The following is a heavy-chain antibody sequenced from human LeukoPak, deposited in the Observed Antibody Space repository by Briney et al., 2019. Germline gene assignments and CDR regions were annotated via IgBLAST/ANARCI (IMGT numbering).Heavy chain of an antibody. Sequence: GGSLRLSCAASGFTFSAAWMSWVRQAPGKGLEWVARIKSQTHGGTTDYAAPVKGRFTISRDDSESKLYLQMNDLRTEDTAVYYCTELTYVVDYCGQGTLVTVSS. V-gene: IGHV3-15*01. CDR1: GFTFSAAW. CDR2: IKSQTHGGTT. CDR3: TELTYVVDY. J-gene: IGHJ4*02. D-gene: IGHD3-16*01.